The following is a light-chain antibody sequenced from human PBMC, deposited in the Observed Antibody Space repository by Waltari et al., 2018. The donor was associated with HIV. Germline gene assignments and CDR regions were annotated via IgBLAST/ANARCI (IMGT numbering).Light chain of an antibody. J-gene: IGKJ1*01. Sequence: EIVLTQLPGTRSFAPGERATLSCRAGQSVSSSNLAWYQQKPVQAPRLLIYGASSRATGIPDRFSGSGSGTDFTLTISRLEPEDFAVYYCQQYGSSPRTFGQGTKVEIK. CDR1: QSVSSSN. CDR2: GAS. CDR3: QQYGSSPRT. V-gene: IGKV3-20*01.